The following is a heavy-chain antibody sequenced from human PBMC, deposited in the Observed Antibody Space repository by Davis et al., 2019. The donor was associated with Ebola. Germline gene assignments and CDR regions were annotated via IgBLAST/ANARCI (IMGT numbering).Heavy chain of an antibody. CDR3: ASAHRVGDY. CDR1: GFTFSSYA. CDR2: ISYDGSNK. D-gene: IGHD1-26*01. Sequence: GESLKISCAASGFTFSSYAMHWVRQAPGKGLEWVAVISYDGSNKYYADSVKGRFTISRDNSKNTLYLQMNSLRAEDTAGYYCASAHRVGDYWGQGTLVTVSS. V-gene: IGHV3-30-3*01. J-gene: IGHJ4*02.